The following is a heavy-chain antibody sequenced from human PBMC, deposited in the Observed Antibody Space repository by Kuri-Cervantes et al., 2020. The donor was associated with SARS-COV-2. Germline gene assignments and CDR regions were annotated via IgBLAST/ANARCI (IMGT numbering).Heavy chain of an antibody. J-gene: IGHJ4*02. CDR1: GGSFSGYY. Sequence: GSLRLSCAVYGGSFSGYYWSWIRQPLGKGLEWIGEINHSGSTNYNPSPKSRVTISVDTSKNQFSLKLSSVTAADTAVYYCARGRSFVGNWGQGTLVTVSS. D-gene: IGHD3-16*01. CDR3: ARGRSFVGN. V-gene: IGHV4-34*01. CDR2: INHSGST.